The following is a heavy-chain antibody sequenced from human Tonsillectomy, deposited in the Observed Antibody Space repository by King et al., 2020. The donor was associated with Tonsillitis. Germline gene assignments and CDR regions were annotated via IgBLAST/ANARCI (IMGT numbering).Heavy chain of an antibody. D-gene: IGHD3-22*01. J-gene: IGHJ2*01. CDR3: AKGHPTVYDSSGYYPSSGRYFDL. CDR2: ISGSGGST. V-gene: IGHV3-23*04. CDR1: GFTFSSYA. Sequence: VQLVESGGGLVQPGGSLRLSCAASGFTFSSYAMSWVRQAPGKGLEWVSAISGSGGSTYYADSVKGRFTISRDNSKNTLYLQMNSLRAEDTAVYYCAKGHPTVYDSSGYYPSSGRYFDLWGRGTLVTVSS.